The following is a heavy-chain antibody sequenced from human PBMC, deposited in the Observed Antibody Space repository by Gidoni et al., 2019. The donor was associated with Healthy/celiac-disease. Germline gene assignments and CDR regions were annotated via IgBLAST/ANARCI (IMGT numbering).Heavy chain of an antibody. J-gene: IGHJ4*02. D-gene: IGHD1-20*01. CDR3: ARNINWNDLGY. CDR1: GFTFSSYS. V-gene: IGHV3-48*01. Sequence: EVQLVESGGGLVQPGGSLRLSCAAPGFTFSSYSMNWVRQAPGKGLEWVSYISSSSSTIYYADSVKGRFTISRDNAKNSLYLQMNSLRAEDTAVYYCARNINWNDLGYWGQGTLVTISS. CDR2: ISSSSSTI.